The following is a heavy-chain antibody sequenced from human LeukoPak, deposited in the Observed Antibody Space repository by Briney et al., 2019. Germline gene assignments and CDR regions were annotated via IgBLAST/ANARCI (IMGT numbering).Heavy chain of an antibody. Sequence: ASVKVSCKVSGYTLTELSMHWVRQAPGKGLEWMGGFDPGDGETIYAQKFQGRVTMTEDTSTDTAYMELSSLRSEDTAVYYCATTEPSILNDCYYMDVGGKGTTVTVSS. CDR2: FDPGDGET. D-gene: IGHD1-14*01. CDR1: GYTLTELS. J-gene: IGHJ6*03. V-gene: IGHV1-24*01. CDR3: ATTEPSILNDCYYMDV.